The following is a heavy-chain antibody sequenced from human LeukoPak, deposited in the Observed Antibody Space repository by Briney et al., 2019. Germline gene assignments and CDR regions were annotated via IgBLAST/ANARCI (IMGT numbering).Heavy chain of an antibody. Sequence: TGGSLRLSCAASTSTGLVWMDWVRKAPGKGLVWVARIKSDGTSANYADSVRGRFTISRDDAKNTLYLLMNSLRAEDTAVYYCASAVRGSSVDYWGQGTLVTVSS. CDR1: TSTGLVW. J-gene: IGHJ4*02. CDR3: ASAVRGSSVDY. CDR2: IKSDGTSA. V-gene: IGHV3-74*01.